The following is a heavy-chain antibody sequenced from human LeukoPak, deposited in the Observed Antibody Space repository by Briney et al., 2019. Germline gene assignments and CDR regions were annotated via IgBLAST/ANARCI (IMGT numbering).Heavy chain of an antibody. Sequence: SETLSLTCTVSGGSISSYYWSWIRQPPGKGLEWIGYIYYSGSTNYNPSLKSRVTISVDTSKNQFSLKLSSVTAADTAVYYCARVVLSSGWSMPLLMGYYYYMDVWGKGTTVTISS. D-gene: IGHD6-19*01. V-gene: IGHV4-59*01. CDR3: ARVVLSSGWSMPLLMGYYYYMDV. CDR2: IYYSGST. J-gene: IGHJ6*03. CDR1: GGSISSYY.